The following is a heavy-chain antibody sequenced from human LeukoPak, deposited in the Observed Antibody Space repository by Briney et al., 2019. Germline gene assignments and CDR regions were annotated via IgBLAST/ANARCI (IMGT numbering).Heavy chain of an antibody. V-gene: IGHV5-10-1*01. J-gene: IGHJ4*02. CDR3: ARRGSCIGGSCYSY. CDR1: RYSFTYYY. CDR2: IDPSDSCT. D-gene: IGHD2-15*01. Sequence: GEYLKISCMGSRYSFTYYYISWVRQLTGKGMDWMGRIDPSDSCTNYSPSFHGHVTISADKSLSTAYLQWSSLKASDTAVYYCARRGSCIGGSCYSYWGQGTLVTVSS.